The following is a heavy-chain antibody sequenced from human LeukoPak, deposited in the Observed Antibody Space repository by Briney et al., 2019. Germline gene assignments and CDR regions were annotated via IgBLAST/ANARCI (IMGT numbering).Heavy chain of an antibody. CDR3: AMTVTTGYYYYGMDV. J-gene: IGHJ6*02. V-gene: IGHV4-39*01. Sequence: SETLSLTCTVSGGSISSSSYYWGWIRQPPGKGLEWIGSIYYSGSTYYNPSLKSRVTISVDTSKNQFSLKLSSVTAADTAVYYCAMTVTTGYYYYGMDVWGQGTTVTVSS. D-gene: IGHD4-17*01. CDR1: GGSISSSSYY. CDR2: IYYSGST.